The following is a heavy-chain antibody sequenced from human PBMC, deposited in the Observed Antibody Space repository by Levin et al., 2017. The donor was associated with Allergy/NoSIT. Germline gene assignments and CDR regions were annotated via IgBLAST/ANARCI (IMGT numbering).Heavy chain of an antibody. J-gene: IGHJ4*02. CDR1: GYTFTSYG. D-gene: IGHD3-9*01. CDR3: ARDGSYGQYYDILTGYKRFDY. Sequence: ASVKVSCKASGYTFTSYGISWVRQAPGQGLEWMGWISAYNGNTNYAQKLQGRVTMTTDTSTSTAYMELRSLRSDDTAVYYCARDGSYGQYYDILTGYKRFDYWGQGTLVTVSS. CDR2: ISAYNGNT. V-gene: IGHV1-18*01.